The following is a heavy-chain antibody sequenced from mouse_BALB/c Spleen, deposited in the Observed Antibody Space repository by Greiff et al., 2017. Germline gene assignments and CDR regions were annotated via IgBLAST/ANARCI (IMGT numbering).Heavy chain of an antibody. D-gene: IGHD3-3*01. CDR2: IYPGDGDT. CDR3: ARKGRGAMDY. J-gene: IGHJ4*01. V-gene: IGHV1-82*01. Sequence: VKLMESGPELVKPGASVKISCKSSGYAFSSSWMNWVKQRPGQGLEWIGRIYPGDGDTNYNGKFKGKATFTADTSSNTAYMQLSSLTSEDSAVYYCARKGRGAMDYWGQGTSVTVSS. CDR1: GYAFSSSW.